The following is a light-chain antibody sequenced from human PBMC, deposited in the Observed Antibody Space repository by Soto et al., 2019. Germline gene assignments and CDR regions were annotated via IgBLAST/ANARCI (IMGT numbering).Light chain of an antibody. Sequence: DFQMTQSPSSLSASVGDRVTITCRASQDIRNNLAWYLQKPGKVPQLLIYTASTLQSGVTSRLSASGSGTDFTLTISSLQPEVVGIYYCQKCNGAPFTFGPGTTVDIK. CDR1: QDIRNN. V-gene: IGKV1-27*01. J-gene: IGKJ3*01. CDR3: QKCNGAPFT. CDR2: TAS.